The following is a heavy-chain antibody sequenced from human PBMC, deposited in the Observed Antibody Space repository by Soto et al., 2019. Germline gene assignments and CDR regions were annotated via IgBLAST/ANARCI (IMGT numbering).Heavy chain of an antibody. CDR3: PRDQLEGNWFYP. J-gene: IGHJ5*02. D-gene: IGHD1-1*01. V-gene: IGHV4-30-2*01. Sequence: QLQLQESGSGLVRPSQTLSLTCAVSGGSISSGGYSWNWIRQPPGKGLEWIGYIYHSGSTIYNPSLKRRVNIAVDKSKNPFALKLSSVTAADTAVYSCPRDQLEGNWFYPWGPGTLVTVAS. CDR2: IYHSGST. CDR1: GGSISSGGYS.